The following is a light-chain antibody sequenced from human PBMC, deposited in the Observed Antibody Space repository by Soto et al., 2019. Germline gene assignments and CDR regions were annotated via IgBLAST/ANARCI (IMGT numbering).Light chain of an antibody. CDR2: DAS. CDR1: QSVSSNY. CDR3: QQRSNWPPLT. J-gene: IGKJ4*01. V-gene: IGKV3-11*01. Sequence: EILLTQSPGTLSLSPGERATLSCISSQSVSSNYLAWYQQKPGQAPRLLIYDASNRATGIPARFSGSGSGTDFTLTISSLEPEDFAVYYCQQRSNWPPLTFGGGPRWIS.